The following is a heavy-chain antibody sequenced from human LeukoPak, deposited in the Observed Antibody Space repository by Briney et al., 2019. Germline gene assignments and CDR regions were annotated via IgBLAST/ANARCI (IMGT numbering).Heavy chain of an antibody. J-gene: IGHJ5*02. Sequence: SETLSLTCTVSGGSISSSSYYWGWIRQPPGKGLEWIGSIYYSGSTYYNPSLKGRVTISVDTSKNQFSLKLSSVTAADTAVYYCARHLYTNWFDPWGQGTLVTVSS. D-gene: IGHD2-2*02. CDR3: ARHLYTNWFDP. V-gene: IGHV4-39*01. CDR1: GGSISSSSYY. CDR2: IYYSGST.